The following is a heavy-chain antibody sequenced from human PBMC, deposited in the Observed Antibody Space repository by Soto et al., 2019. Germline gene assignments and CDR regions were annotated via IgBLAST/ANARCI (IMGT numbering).Heavy chain of an antibody. CDR2: IMPLFGTT. CDR1: GGNFSSHG. D-gene: IGHD6-19*01. J-gene: IGHJ5*02. V-gene: IGHV1-69*13. CDR3: ARVSGRGWYNWFDP. Sequence: SVKVSCKASGGNFSSHGVSWVRQAPGQGLEFMGGIMPLFGTTNYAQKFRGRVTITADEPTSTVYMELRSLRSEDTAVYYCARVSGRGWYNWFDPWGQGTPVTVSS.